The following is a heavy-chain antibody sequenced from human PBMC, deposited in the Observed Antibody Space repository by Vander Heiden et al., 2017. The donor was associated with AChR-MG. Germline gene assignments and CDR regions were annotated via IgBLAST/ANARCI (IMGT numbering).Heavy chain of an antibody. D-gene: IGHD1-26*01. CDR2: STSKTYGVTS. J-gene: IGHJ4*02. Sequence: EVQLVESGGDLVQPGRSLRLPCPASGFTFGDYTMSWVRQAPGRGLEWVGCSTSKTYGVTSQYAASVKGRFTASRDDSKNIAYLQMNSLKTEDTAIYYCTRANTVLGAKYYFDYWGQGILVTVSS. CDR1: GFTFGDYT. CDR3: TRANTVLGAKYYFDY. V-gene: IGHV3-49*04.